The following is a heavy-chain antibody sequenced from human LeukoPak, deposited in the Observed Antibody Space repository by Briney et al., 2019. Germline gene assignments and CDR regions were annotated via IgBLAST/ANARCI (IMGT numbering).Heavy chain of an antibody. Sequence: SETLSLTCTVSGGSISSYYWSWIRQPPGKGLEWIGFIHYSGSTHYNPSLKSRVTISVDTSKNQFSLKLSSVTAADTAVYYCAKLAMFRGIPSGYFQHWGQGTLVTVSS. CDR3: AKLAMFRGIPSGYFQH. D-gene: IGHD3-10*01. CDR2: IHYSGST. CDR1: GGSISSYY. J-gene: IGHJ1*01. V-gene: IGHV4-59*01.